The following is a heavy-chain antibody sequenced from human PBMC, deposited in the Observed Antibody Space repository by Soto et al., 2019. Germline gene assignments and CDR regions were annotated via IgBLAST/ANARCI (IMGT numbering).Heavy chain of an antibody. CDR2: INHSGST. D-gene: IGHD2-2*01. CDR3: AREPVDCSSTNCYPFYY. V-gene: IGHV4-34*01. J-gene: IGHJ4*02. CDR1: GGSFSGYY. Sequence: SETLSLTCAVYGGSFSGYYWSWIRQPPGKGLEWIGEINHSGSTNYNPSLKSRVTISVDTSKNQFSLKLSSVTAADTAVYYCAREPVDCSSTNCYPFYYWGQRSLVT.